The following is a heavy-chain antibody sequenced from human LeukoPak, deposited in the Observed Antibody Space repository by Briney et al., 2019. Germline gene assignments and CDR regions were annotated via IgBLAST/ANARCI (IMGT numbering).Heavy chain of an antibody. V-gene: IGHV4-59*12. J-gene: IGHJ4*02. D-gene: IGHD6-19*01. CDR1: GGSISSYY. Sequence: SETLSLTCTVSGGSISSYYWSWIRQPPGKGLVWIGYIYYSGNTNYNPSLKSRVTISLDTSKNQFSLKLSSVTAADTAVYYCAREYSSSTSRCLDSWGQGTLVTVSS. CDR3: AREYSSSTSRCLDS. CDR2: IYYSGNT.